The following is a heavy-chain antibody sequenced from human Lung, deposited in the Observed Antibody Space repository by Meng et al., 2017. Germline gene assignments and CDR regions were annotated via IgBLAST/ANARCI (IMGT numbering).Heavy chain of an antibody. V-gene: IGHV1-2*06. CDR2: VNPNNGGT. CDR3: ASYCRGTSCATY. CDR1: GYTFTGSY. J-gene: IGHJ4*02. Sequence: QLQLVQSGAEVKNPGASLKVSCKASGYTFTGSYMHWVRQAPGQGLEWMGRVNPNNGGTNYAQKFQGRVTMNRDTSISTAYLELSRLTSDDTAVYYCASYCRGTSCATYWGQGSLVTVSS. D-gene: IGHD2-15*01.